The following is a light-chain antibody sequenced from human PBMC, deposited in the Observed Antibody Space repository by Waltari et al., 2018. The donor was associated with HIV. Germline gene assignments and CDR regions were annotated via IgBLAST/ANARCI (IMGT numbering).Light chain of an antibody. CDR2: EVS. J-gene: IGLJ3*02. Sequence: ITISCTGASSDVGGYNYVSWYQQHPGKAPKLMIYEVSNRPSGVSNRFSGSKSGNTASLTISGLRAEDEADYYCSSYTGSSSVVFGGGTKLTVL. CDR1: SSDVGGYNY. CDR3: SSYTGSSSVV. V-gene: IGLV2-14*01.